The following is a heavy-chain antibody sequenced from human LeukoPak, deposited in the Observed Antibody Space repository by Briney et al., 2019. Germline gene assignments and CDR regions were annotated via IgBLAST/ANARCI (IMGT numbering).Heavy chain of an antibody. J-gene: IGHJ6*03. D-gene: IGHD5-18*01. Sequence: SVKVSCKASGGTFSSEAVSWVRQAPGHGLEWMGGIIPIYGTTNYAQKFQGRLTITADGSTSTAYMELTNLRSDDTAVYYCARDLVDTAMVHRDYYYYMDVWGKGTTVTVSS. CDR1: GGTFSSEA. CDR2: IIPIYGTT. CDR3: ARDLVDTAMVHRDYYYYMDV. V-gene: IGHV1-69*01.